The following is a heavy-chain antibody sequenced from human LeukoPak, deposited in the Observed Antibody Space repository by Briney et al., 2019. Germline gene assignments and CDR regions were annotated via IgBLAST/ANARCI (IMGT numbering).Heavy chain of an antibody. CDR3: ARDRYYYDSSARYFDY. D-gene: IGHD3-22*01. J-gene: IGHJ4*02. V-gene: IGHV4-39*07. CDR2: IYYSGST. Sequence: PSETLSLTCTVSGGSISSSSYYWGWIRQPPGKGLEWIGSIYYSGSTYYNPSLKSRVTISVDTSKNQFSLKLSSVTAADTAVYYCARDRYYYDSSARYFDYWGQGTLVTASS. CDR1: GGSISSSSYY.